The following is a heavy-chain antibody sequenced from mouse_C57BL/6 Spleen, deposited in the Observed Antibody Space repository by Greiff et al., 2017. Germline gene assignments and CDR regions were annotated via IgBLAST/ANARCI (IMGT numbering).Heavy chain of an antibody. CDR2: IWSGGST. Sequence: VKVVESGPGLVQPSQSLSITCTVSGFSLTSYGVHWVRQSPGKGLEWLGVIWSGGSTDYNAAFISRLSISKDNSKSQVFFKMNSLQADDTAIYYCARNSRDYDRAMDYWGQGTSVTVSS. D-gene: IGHD2-4*01. CDR1: GFSLTSYG. J-gene: IGHJ4*01. V-gene: IGHV2-2*01. CDR3: ARNSRDYDRAMDY.